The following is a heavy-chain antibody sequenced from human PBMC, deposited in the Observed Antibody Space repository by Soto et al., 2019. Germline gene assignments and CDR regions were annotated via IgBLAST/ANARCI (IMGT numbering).Heavy chain of an antibody. CDR2: ISGSGGST. Sequence: GGSLRLSCAVSGCTFSSYAMSWVRQAPGKGLECVSAISGSGGSTYYADSVKGQFTISRDNSKNTLYLQMNSLRAEDTAVYYCAKDSPLRGARWDIVVVVAATQRNDAFDIWGQGTMVTVSS. J-gene: IGHJ3*02. CDR3: AKDSPLRGARWDIVVVVAATQRNDAFDI. V-gene: IGHV3-23*01. CDR1: GCTFSSYA. D-gene: IGHD2-15*01.